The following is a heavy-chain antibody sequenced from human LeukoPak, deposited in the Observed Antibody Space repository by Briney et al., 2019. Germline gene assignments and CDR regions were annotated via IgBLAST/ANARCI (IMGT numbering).Heavy chain of an antibody. CDR1: GGSISSRSHY. J-gene: IGHJ4*02. D-gene: IGHD3-16*01. CDR2: IPYSGSP. V-gene: IGHV4-39*02. Sequence: PSETLSLTCTVSGGSISSRSHYWGWFRQPPGKGLEWIGSIPYSGSPYDNPSLKSRVTISVDTSKNHFSLKLSSVTAADTAVYYCAKSIGGRPYDSWGQGTLVTVSA. CDR3: AKSIGGRPYDS.